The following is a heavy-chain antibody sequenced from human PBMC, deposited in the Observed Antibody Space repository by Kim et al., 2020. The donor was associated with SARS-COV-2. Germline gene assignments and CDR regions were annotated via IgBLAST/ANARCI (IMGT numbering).Heavy chain of an antibody. D-gene: IGHD5-12*01. CDR2: IYYSGST. Sequence: SETLSLTCTVSGGSISSYYWSWIRQPPGKGLEWIGYIYYSGSTNYNPSLKSRVTISVDTSKNQFSLKLSSVTAADTAVYYCARRGYSGYAYPYWYFDLWGRGTLVTVSS. CDR3: ARRGYSGYAYPYWYFDL. CDR1: GGSISSYY. V-gene: IGHV4-59*08. J-gene: IGHJ2*01.